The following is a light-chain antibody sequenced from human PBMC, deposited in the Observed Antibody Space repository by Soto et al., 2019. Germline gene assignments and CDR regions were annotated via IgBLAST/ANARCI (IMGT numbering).Light chain of an antibody. J-gene: IGLJ3*02. CDR1: TTDA. CDR2: AVS. V-gene: IGLV2-14*01. Sequence: QSALTQPASVSGSPGQSITISCTGTTTDAVSWYQLHPGKAPKLLIYAVSNRPSGVSDRFSGSKSGNTASLTISGLLLEDEADYYCSSYANSITWLFGGGTQLTVL. CDR3: SSYANSITWL.